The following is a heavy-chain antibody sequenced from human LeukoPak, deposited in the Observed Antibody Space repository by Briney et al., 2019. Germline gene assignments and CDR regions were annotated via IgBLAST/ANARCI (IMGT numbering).Heavy chain of an antibody. CDR1: GVTLSDHH. CDR3: AKDGAESDERAFDI. D-gene: IGHD1-1*01. J-gene: IGHJ3*02. Sequence: PGGSLRLSCAASGVTLSDHHMDWVRQAPGKGLKWVGRTRNKARGHTTEYAASVKGRFTISRDDSKTLVYLQMNSLKTEDTAVYFCAKDGAESDERAFDIWGQGTMVTVSS. CDR2: TRNKARGHTT. V-gene: IGHV3-72*01.